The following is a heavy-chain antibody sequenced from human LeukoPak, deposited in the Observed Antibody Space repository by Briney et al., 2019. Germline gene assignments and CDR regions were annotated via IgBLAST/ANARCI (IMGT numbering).Heavy chain of an antibody. CDR2: IVVGSGNT. Sequence: SVKVSCKASGFTFTSSAMQWVRQARGQRLEWIGWIVVGSGNTNYAQKFQERVTITRDMSTSTAYMELSSLRSEDTAVYYCAATYYYDSSGYYPLDYWGQGTLVTVSS. D-gene: IGHD3-22*01. V-gene: IGHV1-58*02. CDR3: AATYYYDSSGYYPLDY. J-gene: IGHJ4*02. CDR1: GFTFTSSA.